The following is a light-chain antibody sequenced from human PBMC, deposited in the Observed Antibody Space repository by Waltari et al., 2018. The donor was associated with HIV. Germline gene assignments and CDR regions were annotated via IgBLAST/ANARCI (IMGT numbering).Light chain of an antibody. CDR1: QGLLFGDGNTY. V-gene: IGKV2-30*01. CDR3: MQGAHWPPWT. J-gene: IGKJ1*01. CDR2: KVS. Sequence: DVVLTQSPLSLTINLGQPASMSCRSSQGLLFGDGNTYLNWFHQRPGQPPRRLIYKVSRRASGVPARISGSGSDTDFTLNINRVEAEDVGVFYCMQGAHWPPWTFGQGTKVEV.